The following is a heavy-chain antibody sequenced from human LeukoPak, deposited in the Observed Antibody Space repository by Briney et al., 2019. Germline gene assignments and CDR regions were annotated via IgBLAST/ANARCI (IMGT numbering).Heavy chain of an antibody. CDR3: ARAILGYCSGGSCYHFDY. CDR1: GGSFSGYY. D-gene: IGHD2-15*01. V-gene: IGHV4-34*01. CDR2: INHSGST. J-gene: IGHJ4*02. Sequence: PSETLSLTCAVYGGSFSGYYWSWIRQPPGKGLEWIGEINHSGSTNYNPSLKSRVTISVDTSKNQFSLKLSSMTAADTAVYYCARAILGYCSGGSCYHFDYWGQGTLVTVSS.